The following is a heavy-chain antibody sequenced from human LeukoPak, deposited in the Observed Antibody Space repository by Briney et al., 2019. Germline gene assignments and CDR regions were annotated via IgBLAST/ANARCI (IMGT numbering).Heavy chain of an antibody. CDR2: INHSGST. D-gene: IGHD3-3*01. Sequence: SETLSLTCAVYGGSFSGYYWSWIRQPPEKGLEWIGEINHSGSTNYNPSLKSRVTISEDTSKNQFSLKLSSVTAADTAVYYCARRPGGYDFWRGYSDSYHYMDVWGRGTTVTVSS. CDR3: ARRPGGYDFWRGYSDSYHYMDV. CDR1: GGSFSGYY. V-gene: IGHV4-34*01. J-gene: IGHJ6*03.